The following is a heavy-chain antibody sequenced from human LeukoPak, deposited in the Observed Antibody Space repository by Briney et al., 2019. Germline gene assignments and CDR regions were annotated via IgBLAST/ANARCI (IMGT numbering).Heavy chain of an antibody. CDR1: GFTFSSYS. J-gene: IGHJ4*02. V-gene: IGHV3-21*01. D-gene: IGHD6-19*01. CDR2: ISSSSYI. CDR3: AREIAVAGPDY. Sequence: GWSLRLSCAASGFTFSSYSMNWVRQAPGKGLEWVSSISSSSYIYYADSVKGRFTISRDNAKNSLYLQMNSLRAEDTAVYYCAREIAVAGPDYWGQGTLVTVSS.